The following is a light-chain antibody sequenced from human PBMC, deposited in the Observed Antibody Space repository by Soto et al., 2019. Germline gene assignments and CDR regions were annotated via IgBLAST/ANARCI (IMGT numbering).Light chain of an antibody. CDR1: SSDVGSYDY. V-gene: IGLV2-8*01. Sequence: QSVLTQPPSASGSPGQSVAISCTGTSSDVGSYDYVSWYQHHPGKAPKFMIYEVNKRPSGVPDLFSGSKSGNTASLTVSGLQAEDEADYYCSSYAGSNNFPYVFGTGTKVTVL. CDR3: SSYAGSNNFPYV. CDR2: EVN. J-gene: IGLJ1*01.